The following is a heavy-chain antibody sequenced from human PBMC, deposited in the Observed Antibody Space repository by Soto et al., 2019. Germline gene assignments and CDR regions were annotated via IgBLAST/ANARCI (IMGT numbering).Heavy chain of an antibody. J-gene: IGHJ4*02. V-gene: IGHV4-31*03. Sequence: QVQLQESGPGLVKPPQTLSLTCTVSGGSISSGGYYWSWIRQYPGKGLDWIGYIYNRGSTYYNPSLQSRVTISVDTSKNQFSLKLSFVTAADTAVYYCARAVWKAVALEYWGQGTLVTVSS. CDR1: GGSISSGGYY. D-gene: IGHD6-19*01. CDR3: ARAVWKAVALEY. CDR2: IYNRGST.